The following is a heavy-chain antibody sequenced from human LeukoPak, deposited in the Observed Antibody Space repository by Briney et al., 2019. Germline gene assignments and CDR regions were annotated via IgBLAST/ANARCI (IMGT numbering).Heavy chain of an antibody. Sequence: PSETLSLTCTVSGDSISSSSYYWGWIRQPPGKGLEWIGNIYYSGNTYYNPSLKSRVTISVDTSKNQFSLKLSSVTAADTAVYYCARAYCGGDCGYYFDYWGQGTLVTVSS. CDR1: GDSISSSSYY. V-gene: IGHV4-39*07. D-gene: IGHD2-21*02. CDR3: ARAYCGGDCGYYFDY. J-gene: IGHJ4*02. CDR2: IYYSGNT.